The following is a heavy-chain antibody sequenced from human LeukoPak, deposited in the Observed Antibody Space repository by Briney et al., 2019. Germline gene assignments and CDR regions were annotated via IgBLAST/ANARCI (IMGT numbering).Heavy chain of an antibody. J-gene: IGHJ4*02. D-gene: IGHD5-24*01. CDR3: ARQDGYNLDY. CDR1: GGSISSYY. V-gene: IGHV4-59*08. CDR2: IYYSGST. Sequence: SETLSLTCTVSGGSISSYYRSWIRQPPGKGLEWIGYIYYSGSTNYNPSLKSRVTISADTSKNQFSLRLSSVTAADTAVYYCARQDGYNLDYWGQGTLVTVSS.